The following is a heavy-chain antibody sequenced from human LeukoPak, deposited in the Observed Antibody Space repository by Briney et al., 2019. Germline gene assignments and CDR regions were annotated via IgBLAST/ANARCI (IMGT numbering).Heavy chain of an antibody. CDR1: GFTFSSYS. CDR3: ARELGYCSGGSCGY. CDR2: ISSSSSYI. J-gene: IGHJ4*02. D-gene: IGHD2-15*01. V-gene: IGHV3-21*01. Sequence: GGSLRLSCAASGFTFSSYSMIWVRQAPGKGLEWVSSISSSSSYIYYADSVKGRFTISRDNAKNSLYLQMNSLRAEDTAEYYCARELGYCSGGSCGYWGQGTLVTVSS.